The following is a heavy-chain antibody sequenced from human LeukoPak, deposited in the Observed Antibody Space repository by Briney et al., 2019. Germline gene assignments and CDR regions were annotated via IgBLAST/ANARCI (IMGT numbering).Heavy chain of an antibody. CDR1: GGSISSSSYY. Sequence: SETLSLTCTVSGGSISSSSYYWSWIRQHPGKGLEWIGYIYYSGSTYYNPSLKSRVAISVDTPKNQFSLKLSSVTAADTAVYYCACGYDSDYASFDYWGQGTLVTVSS. D-gene: IGHD3-22*01. J-gene: IGHJ4*02. V-gene: IGHV4-31*03. CDR3: ACGYDSDYASFDY. CDR2: IYYSGST.